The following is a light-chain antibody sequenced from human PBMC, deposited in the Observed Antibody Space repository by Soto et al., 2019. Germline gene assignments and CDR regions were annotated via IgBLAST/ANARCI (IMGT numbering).Light chain of an antibody. V-gene: IGKV1-39*01. CDR3: QQSYSTPHT. J-gene: IGKJ2*01. Sequence: DVQMTQSPSSLSASVGDRVTITCRASQRVSHYLNWYQQKTGAAPRLLIYSASNLQSGVPSRFSGSGSGTDFTLTINRLQPEDFATYYCQQSYSTPHTFGQGTKLEIK. CDR1: QRVSHY. CDR2: SAS.